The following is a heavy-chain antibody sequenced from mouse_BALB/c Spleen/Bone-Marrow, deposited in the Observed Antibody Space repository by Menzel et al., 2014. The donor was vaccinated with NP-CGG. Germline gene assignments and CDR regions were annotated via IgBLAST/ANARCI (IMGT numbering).Heavy chain of an antibody. V-gene: IGHV14-3*02. J-gene: IGHJ4*01. CDR1: GFNVKDTY. CDR2: IDPANGNT. D-gene: IGHD1-2*01. Sequence: EVQLQQSGAELVKPGASVKLSCTASGFNVKDTYMQWVKQRPEQGLEWIGRIDPANGNTQYDPTFQGKATITTDTSSNTAYLQLRSLTSEDTAVYYCTRERHYYGSDALDYWGQGTSVTVSS. CDR3: TRERHYYGSDALDY.